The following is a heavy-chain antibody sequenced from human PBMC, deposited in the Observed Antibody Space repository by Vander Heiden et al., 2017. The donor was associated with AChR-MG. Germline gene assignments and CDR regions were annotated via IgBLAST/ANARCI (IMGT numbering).Heavy chain of an antibody. CDR2: IPYDGTNK. J-gene: IGHJ3*01. CDR3: AKDRGNDRAFAF. Sequence: QVQLVESGGGVVQPGGSLRLSCEASGFTFSSCGMHWVRQAPGKGLEWVAFIPYDGTNKYYADSVKGRFTISRDDSKITLYLQMNSLRAEDTGVYYCAKDRGNDRAFAFWGQGTMVTVSS. CDR1: GFTFSSCG. V-gene: IGHV3-30*02. D-gene: IGHD3-16*01.